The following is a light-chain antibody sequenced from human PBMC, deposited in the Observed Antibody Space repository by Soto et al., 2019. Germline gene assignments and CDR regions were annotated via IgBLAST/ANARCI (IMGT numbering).Light chain of an antibody. CDR3: QQYGSSPFT. Sequence: EIVLTQSPGTLSLSPGERATLSCRASQSGSSSYLAWYQQKPGQAPRLLIYGACSRATGIPDRFSGSGSGTDFTLTISRLEPEEFAVYYCQQYGSSPFTFGQGTKLEIK. J-gene: IGKJ2*01. V-gene: IGKV3-20*01. CDR1: QSGSSSY. CDR2: GAC.